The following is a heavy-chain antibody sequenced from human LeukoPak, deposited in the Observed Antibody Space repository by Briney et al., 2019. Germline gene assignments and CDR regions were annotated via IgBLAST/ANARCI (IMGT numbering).Heavy chain of an antibody. V-gene: IGHV3-15*01. J-gene: IGHJ4*02. CDR1: GFSFSSSW. Sequence: GGSLRLSCAASGFSFSSSWMTWVRQAPGKGLQWVGRIKRTTDGGTTNYAAPVKGRFTISRDDSKNGLYVQMNSLQTEDTAVYYCTTEFITASGAAWFANWGQGTLVTVSS. CDR2: IKRTTDGGTT. CDR3: TTEFITASGAAWFAN. D-gene: IGHD6-13*01.